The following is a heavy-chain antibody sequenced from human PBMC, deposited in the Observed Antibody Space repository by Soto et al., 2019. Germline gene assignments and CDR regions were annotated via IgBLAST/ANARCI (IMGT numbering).Heavy chain of an antibody. CDR2: IYYSGST. D-gene: IGHD6-13*01. J-gene: IGHJ5*02. CDR1: GGSISSYY. V-gene: IGHV4-59*01. Sequence: SETLSLTCTVSGGSISSYYWSWIRQPPGKGLEWIGYIYYSGSTNYNPSLKSRVTISVDTSKNQFSLKLSSVTAADTAVYYCARCGKVLSIAAAGKRGNWFDPWGQGTLVTVSS. CDR3: ARCGKVLSIAAAGKRGNWFDP.